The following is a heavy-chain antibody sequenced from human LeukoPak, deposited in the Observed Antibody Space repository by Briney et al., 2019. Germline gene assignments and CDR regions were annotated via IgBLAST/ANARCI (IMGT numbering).Heavy chain of an antibody. CDR1: GGSISSYY. J-gene: IGHJ5*02. Sequence: PSETLSLTCTVSGGSISSYYWSWIRQPPGKGLEWIGYIYYSGSTNYNPSLKSRVTISVDTSKNQFSLKLSSVTAADTAVYYCGRVVGSGAWFDPWGQGTLVTVSS. CDR3: GRVVGSGAWFDP. V-gene: IGHV4-59*01. CDR2: IYYSGST. D-gene: IGHD3-10*01.